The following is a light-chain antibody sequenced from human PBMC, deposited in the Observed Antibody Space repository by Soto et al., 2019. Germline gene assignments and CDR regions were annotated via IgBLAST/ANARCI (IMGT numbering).Light chain of an antibody. J-gene: IGLJ3*02. CDR1: GSNIGAGYD. CDR2: GNS. V-gene: IGLV1-40*01. CDR3: QSYDISLTTWV. Sequence: QSVLTQPPSVSGAPRQRVTISCTGSGSNIGAGYDVHWYQQLPGTVPKLLIYGNSNRPSGVPDRFSGSKSGASASLAITGLQAEDEADYYCQSYDISLTTWVFGGGTKLTVL.